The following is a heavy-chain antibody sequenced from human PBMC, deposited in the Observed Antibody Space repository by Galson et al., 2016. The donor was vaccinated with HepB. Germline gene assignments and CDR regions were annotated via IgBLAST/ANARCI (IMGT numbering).Heavy chain of an antibody. D-gene: IGHD2-15*01. Sequence: TLSLTCTVSGGSISSAYYWSWIRQHPEQGLEXXGYIYYSGNTYYNPSLNSRVSISLDTSKNQFSLKMSSVTAADTAVYYCARGHPPGYCSGGHCYWGQGILVTVSS. J-gene: IGHJ4*02. V-gene: IGHV4-31*03. CDR3: ARGHPPGYCSGGHCY. CDR1: GGSISSAYY. CDR2: IYYSGNT.